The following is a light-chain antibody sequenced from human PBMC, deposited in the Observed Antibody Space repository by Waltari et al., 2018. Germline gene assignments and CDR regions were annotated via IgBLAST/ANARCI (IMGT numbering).Light chain of an antibody. CDR3: QQYGSSPWT. V-gene: IGKV3-20*01. CDR2: GAS. CDR1: QSVSSSY. Sequence: EIVLTQSPGTLSLSPGERATLSCRASQSVSSSYLSWYQQKPGPAPRPLIYGASSRATCIPDRFSGSGSGTDFTLTISRLEPEDFAVYYCQQYGSSPWTFGQGTKVEIK. J-gene: IGKJ1*01.